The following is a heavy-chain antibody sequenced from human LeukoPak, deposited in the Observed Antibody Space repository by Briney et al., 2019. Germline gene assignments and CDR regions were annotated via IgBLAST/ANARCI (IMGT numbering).Heavy chain of an antibody. D-gene: IGHD6-6*01. CDR3: AGGGEAARSLAY. CDR2: IYDGGMT. V-gene: IGHV3-66*02. Sequence: SGGSLRLSCAASGFTFSSYSMNWVRQAPGKGLEWVSVIYDGGMTYYADSVKGRFTISRDNSKSTLFVYLQMNSLRTDDTALYYCAGGGEAARSLAYWGQGALVTVSS. CDR1: GFTFSSYS. J-gene: IGHJ4*02.